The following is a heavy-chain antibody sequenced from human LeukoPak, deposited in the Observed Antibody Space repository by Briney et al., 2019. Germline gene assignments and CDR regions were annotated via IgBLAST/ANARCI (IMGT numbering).Heavy chain of an antibody. J-gene: IGHJ4*02. D-gene: IGHD6-13*01. CDR2: IRWNSGSI. Sequence: PGGSLRLSCAASGFTFDDYAMHWVRQAPGKGLEWVSGIRWNSGSIGYADSVKGRFTISRDNAKNSLYLQMYSLRAEDTAVYYCARGHPDPIGIAAAGIRIRWFSSPYYFDYWGQGTLVTVSS. V-gene: IGHV3-9*01. CDR1: GFTFDDYA. CDR3: ARGHPDPIGIAAAGIRIRWFSSPYYFDY.